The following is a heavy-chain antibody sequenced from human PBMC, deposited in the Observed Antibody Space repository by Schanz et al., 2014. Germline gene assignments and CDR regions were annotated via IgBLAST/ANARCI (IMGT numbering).Heavy chain of an antibody. CDR1: GSIFSKLL. CDR2: ISVYNHNK. Sequence: QVQLVQSGAEVKKPGASVKVSCKVSGSIFSKLLMHWVRQGPAKGLEWMGWISVYNHNKEYDQKFQGRVTITRDTSASTAYMELSSLRSEDAAVYYCAKAEYDILTDSYSRLDPWGQGTLXTVSS. J-gene: IGHJ5*02. V-gene: IGHV1-3*01. CDR3: AKAEYDILTDSYSRLDP. D-gene: IGHD3-9*01.